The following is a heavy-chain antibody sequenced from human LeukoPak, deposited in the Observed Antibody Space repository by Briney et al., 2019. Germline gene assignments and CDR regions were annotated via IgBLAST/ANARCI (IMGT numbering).Heavy chain of an antibody. V-gene: IGHV3-74*01. CDR1: GFTFSSYW. CDR3: ARGMSGYYGMDV. J-gene: IGHJ6*02. CDR2: IKSDGSN. Sequence: GGSLKLSCAASGFTFSSYWMHWVRQAPGKGLVWVSRIKSDGSNYYADSVKGRFTIFRDNAKNTLYLQMNSLRAEDTAVYYCARGMSGYYGMDVWGQGTTVTVSS.